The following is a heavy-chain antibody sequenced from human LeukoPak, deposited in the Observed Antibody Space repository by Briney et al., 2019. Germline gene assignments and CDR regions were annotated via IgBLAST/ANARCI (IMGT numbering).Heavy chain of an antibody. J-gene: IGHJ4*02. CDR1: GFTFSSYW. CDR2: IKQDGSEK. D-gene: IGHD3-16*01. V-gene: IGHV3-7*01. Sequence: PGGSLRLSCAASGFTFSSYWMSWVRQAPGKGLERVANIKQDGSEKYYVDSVKGRFTISRDNAKNSLYLQMNSLRAEDTAVYYCARDLGYYDYVWGSPLWGQGTLVTVSS. CDR3: ARDLGYYDYVWGSPL.